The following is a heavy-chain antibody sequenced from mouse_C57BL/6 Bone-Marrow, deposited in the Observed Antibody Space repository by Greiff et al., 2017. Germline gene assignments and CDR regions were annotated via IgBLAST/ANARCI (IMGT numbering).Heavy chain of an antibody. Sequence: QVQLQQPGAELVRPGTSVKLSCKASGYTFTSYWMHWVKQRPGQGLEWIGVIDPSDSYTNYKQKFKGKDTLTVDTSSSTAYMQLSSLTSEDSAVYYCARGGIITPWFAYWGQGTLVTVSA. D-gene: IGHD1-1*01. V-gene: IGHV1-59*01. J-gene: IGHJ3*01. CDR3: ARGGIITPWFAY. CDR2: IDPSDSYT. CDR1: GYTFTSYW.